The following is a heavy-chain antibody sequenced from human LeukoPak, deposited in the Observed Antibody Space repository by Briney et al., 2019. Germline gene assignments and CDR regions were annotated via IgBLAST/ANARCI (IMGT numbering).Heavy chain of an antibody. CDR3: ARIQVDTAIFSGMHV. J-gene: IGHJ6*02. CDR1: GGTFSSYA. V-gene: IGHV1-69*04. Sequence: SVKVSCKASGGTFSSYAISWVRQAPGQGLEWMGRIIPILGIANYAQKFQGRVTITADKSTSTAYMELSSLRSEDTAVYYCARIQVDTAIFSGMHVWGQGTTVTVSS. CDR2: IIPILGIA. D-gene: IGHD5-18*01.